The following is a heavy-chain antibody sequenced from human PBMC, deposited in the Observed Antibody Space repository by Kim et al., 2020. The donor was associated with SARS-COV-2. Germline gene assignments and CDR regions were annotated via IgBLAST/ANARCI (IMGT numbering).Heavy chain of an antibody. V-gene: IGHV7-4-1*02. Sequence: ASVKVSCKASGYTFTSYAMNWVRQAPGQGLEWMGWINTNTGNPTYAQGFTGRFVFSLDTSVSTAYLQISSLKAEDTAVYYCARKGPNIVVVPAAMSGSYVYYYGMDVWGQGTTVTVSS. CDR2: INTNTGNP. D-gene: IGHD2-2*01. CDR1: GYTFTSYA. CDR3: ARKGPNIVVVPAAMSGSYVYYYGMDV. J-gene: IGHJ6*02.